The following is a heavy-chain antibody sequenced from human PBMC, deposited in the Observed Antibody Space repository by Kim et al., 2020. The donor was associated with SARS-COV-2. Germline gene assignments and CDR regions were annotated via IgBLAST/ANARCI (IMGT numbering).Heavy chain of an antibody. CDR2: T. J-gene: IGHJ4*02. Sequence: TYYADSVKGRFTITRDNSKNTLSLQMSSLMAEDTAVYYCAKTKEWPYYFDYWGQGTLVTVSS. D-gene: IGHD3-3*01. V-gene: IGHV3-23*01. CDR3: AKTKEWPYYFDY.